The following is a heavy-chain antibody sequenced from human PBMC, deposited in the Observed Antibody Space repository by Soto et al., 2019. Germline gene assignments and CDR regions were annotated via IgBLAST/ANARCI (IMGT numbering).Heavy chain of an antibody. V-gene: IGHV4-59*01. CDR3: ARAIAVAGYYFDY. D-gene: IGHD6-19*01. CDR2: VYSSGHT. Sequence: SETLSLTCTVSGGSSINYYWTWIRQPPGKGLEWIGYVYSSGHTSYNPSLKSRVTISIDTSKNQFSLKLSSMTAADTAVYYCARAIAVAGYYFDYWGQGTLVTVSS. J-gene: IGHJ4*02. CDR1: GGSSINYY.